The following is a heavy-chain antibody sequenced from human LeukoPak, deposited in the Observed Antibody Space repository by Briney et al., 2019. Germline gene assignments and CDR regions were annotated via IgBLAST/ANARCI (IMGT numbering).Heavy chain of an antibody. CDR1: GYTFTNYG. CDR2: ISAYNGNT. J-gene: IGHJ4*02. CDR3: ARAPPYYDFWSGYYRGYYFDY. V-gene: IGHV1-18*01. Sequence: ASVKVSCKASGYTFTNYGISWVRQAPGQGLEWMGWISAYNGNTNYAQNLQGRVTMTTDTSTSTVYMELRSLRSEDTAVYYCARAPPYYDFWSGYYRGYYFDYWGQGTLVTVSS. D-gene: IGHD3-3*01.